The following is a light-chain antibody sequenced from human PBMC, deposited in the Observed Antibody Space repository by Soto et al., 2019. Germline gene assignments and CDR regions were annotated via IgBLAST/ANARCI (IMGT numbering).Light chain of an antibody. J-gene: IGKJ1*01. CDR3: QQGYSTPWT. CDR1: QSVTTY. Sequence: DIQMTQSPSSLPASVGDRVTITCRASQSVTTYLHWYQQKAGEAPKLLIYAISNLQSGVSSRFSGSGSGTDFSLTINTLQPEDFATYYCQQGYSTPWTFGQGTKVDIK. CDR2: AIS. V-gene: IGKV1-39*01.